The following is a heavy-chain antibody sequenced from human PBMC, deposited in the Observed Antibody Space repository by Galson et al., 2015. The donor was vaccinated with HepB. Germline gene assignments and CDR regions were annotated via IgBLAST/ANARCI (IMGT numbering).Heavy chain of an antibody. V-gene: IGHV3-21*01. CDR3: AREGTYYDFWSGYSSYGMDV. CDR2: ISSSSSYI. J-gene: IGHJ6*02. Sequence: SLRLSCAASGFTFSSYSMNWVRQAPGKGLEWVSSISSSSSYIYYADSVKGRFTISRDNAKNSLYLQMNSLRAEDTAVYYCAREGTYYDFWSGYSSYGMDVWGQGTTVTVSS. D-gene: IGHD3-3*01. CDR1: GFTFSSYS.